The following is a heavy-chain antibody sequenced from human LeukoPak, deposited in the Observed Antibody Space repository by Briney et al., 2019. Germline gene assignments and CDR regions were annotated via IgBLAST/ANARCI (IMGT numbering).Heavy chain of an antibody. D-gene: IGHD5-18*01. V-gene: IGHV3-23*01. Sequence: PGGSLRLSCAASGFTFSSYAMSWVRQAPGEGLEWVSAISGSGGSTYYADSVKGRFTISRDNSKNTLYLQMNSLRAEDTAVYYCAKDEESGYSYGYLDYWGQGTLVTVSS. CDR3: AKDEESGYSYGYLDY. J-gene: IGHJ4*02. CDR2: ISGSGGST. CDR1: GFTFSSYA.